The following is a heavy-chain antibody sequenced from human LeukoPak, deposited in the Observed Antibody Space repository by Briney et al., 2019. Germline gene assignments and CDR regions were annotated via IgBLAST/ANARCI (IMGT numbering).Heavy chain of an antibody. D-gene: IGHD5-18*01. CDR3: KYSYGWGYFDY. CDR1: GGSFSGYY. CDR2: INHSEST. V-gene: IGHV4-34*01. J-gene: IGHJ4*02. Sequence: PSETLSLTCAVYGGSFSGYYWSWIRQPPGKGLEWIGEINHSESTNYNPSLKSQVTISVDMSKNQFSLKLSSVTAADTAVYYCKYSYGWGYFDYWGQGTLVTVSS.